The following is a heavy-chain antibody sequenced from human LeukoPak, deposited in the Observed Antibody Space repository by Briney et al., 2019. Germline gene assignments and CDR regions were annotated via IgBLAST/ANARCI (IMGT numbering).Heavy chain of an antibody. D-gene: IGHD6-13*01. CDR2: ISYDGSNK. V-gene: IGHV3-30-3*01. CDR1: GFTFSSYA. Sequence: QPGGSLRLSCAASGFTFSSYAMHWVRQAPGKGLEWVAVISYDGSNKYYADSVKGRFTISRDNSKNTLYLQMNSLRAEDTAVYYCAKVGQQLVLGWFDPWGQGTLVTVSS. J-gene: IGHJ5*02. CDR3: AKVGQQLVLGWFDP.